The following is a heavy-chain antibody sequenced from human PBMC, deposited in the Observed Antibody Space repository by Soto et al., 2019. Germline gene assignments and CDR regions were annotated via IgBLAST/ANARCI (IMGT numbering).Heavy chain of an antibody. Sequence: ASVKVSCKASGYTFTSYYMHWVRQAPGQGLEWMGIINPSGGSTSYAQKSQGRVTMTRDTSTSTVYMELSSLRSEDTAVYYCARDRCTNDVCYWYYFDYWGQGTLVTVSS. CDR2: INPSGGST. V-gene: IGHV1-46*01. CDR3: ARDRCTNDVCYWYYFDY. CDR1: GYTFTSYY. D-gene: IGHD2-8*01. J-gene: IGHJ4*02.